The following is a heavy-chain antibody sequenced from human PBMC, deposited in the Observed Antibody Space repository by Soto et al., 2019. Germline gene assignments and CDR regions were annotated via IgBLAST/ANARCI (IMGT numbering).Heavy chain of an antibody. CDR3: AKDQRFSAEYGDYWARSAFDM. J-gene: IGHJ3*02. D-gene: IGHD4-17*01. Sequence: EVQLLESGGGLVQPGGSLRLSCAASELTFSNYAVSWVRQAPGKGQELVSNISGTGRRTSYAGSVKGRFAISRDNSKNTVYLQMNNLRAEDTAIYYCAKDQRFSAEYGDYWARSAFDMWGQGTMVTVSS. CDR1: ELTFSNYA. V-gene: IGHV3-23*01. CDR2: ISGTGRRT.